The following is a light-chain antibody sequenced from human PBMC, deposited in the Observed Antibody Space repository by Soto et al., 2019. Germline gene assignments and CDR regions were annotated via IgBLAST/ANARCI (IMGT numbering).Light chain of an antibody. J-gene: IGLJ2*01. Sequence: QSALTQPASVSGSPGQSITISCTGTSSDVGGYTYVAWYQQHPGKAPKLMIYDVSNRTSGVSNRFSASKSGNTASLTISGLQAEDEAYYYCSSYTSSSTLVFGGGTKLTVL. CDR1: SSDVGGYTY. CDR3: SSYTSSSTLV. V-gene: IGLV2-14*01. CDR2: DVS.